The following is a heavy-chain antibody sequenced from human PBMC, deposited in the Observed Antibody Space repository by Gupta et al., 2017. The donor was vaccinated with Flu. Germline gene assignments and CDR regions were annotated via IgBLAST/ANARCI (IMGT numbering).Heavy chain of an antibody. V-gene: IGHV3-9*01. CDR3: AKDISTAVAGAPFDY. CDR2: ISWNSGSI. J-gene: IGHJ4*02. D-gene: IGHD6-19*01. CDR1: GFTFDDYA. Sequence: DVQLVESGGGLVQPVRSLRLSCAASGFTFDDYAMHSVRQAPGKGLEWVSGISWNSGSIGYADSVKGRFTISRDNAKNSLYLQMNSLRAEDTALYYCAKDISTAVAGAPFDYWGQGTLVTVSS.